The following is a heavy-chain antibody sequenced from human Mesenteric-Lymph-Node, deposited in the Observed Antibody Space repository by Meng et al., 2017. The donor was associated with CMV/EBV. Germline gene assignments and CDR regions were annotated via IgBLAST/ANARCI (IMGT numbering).Heavy chain of an antibody. CDR1: GDSISSFYY. V-gene: IGHV4-39*01. J-gene: IGHJ5*02. D-gene: IGHD6-19*01. CDR3: ARPFPSWQSPRLDPFGA. Sequence: QVRVRESGPGQVKPSETLSLTCTVSGDSISSFYYWGWIRQPPGRGLEWIGSVHYTGSTYYSPSLKSRVTVSVDTSKNQFSLRLTSVTAADTAVYYCARPFPSWQSPRLDPFGAWGQGTLVTVSS. CDR2: VHYTGST.